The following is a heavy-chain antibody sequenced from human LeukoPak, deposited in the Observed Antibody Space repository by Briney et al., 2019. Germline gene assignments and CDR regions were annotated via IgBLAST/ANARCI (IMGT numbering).Heavy chain of an antibody. Sequence: SETLSLTCTVSGGSISSYYWSWIRQPPGKGLEWIGYISYSGSTNYNPSLKSRVTISVDKSKNQFSLKLSSVTAADTAVYYCARGPEQWLVRSNWFDPWGQGTLVTVSS. CDR3: ARGPEQWLVRSNWFDP. J-gene: IGHJ5*02. V-gene: IGHV4-59*12. D-gene: IGHD6-19*01. CDR1: GGSISSYY. CDR2: ISYSGST.